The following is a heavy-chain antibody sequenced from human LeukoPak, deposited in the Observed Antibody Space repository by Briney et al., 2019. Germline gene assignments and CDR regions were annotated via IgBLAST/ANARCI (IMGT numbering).Heavy chain of an antibody. CDR1: GDSFSSNSAA. Sequence: HSQTLSLTRAISGDSFSSNSAAWNWIRQSPSRGLEWLGRTYYRSKWYNDYAVSVKSRITINPDTSKNQFSLQLNSVTPEDTAVYYCARDLTVSRYGDYFDYWGQGTLVTVSS. D-gene: IGHD4-17*01. CDR2: TYYRSKWYN. CDR3: ARDLTVSRYGDYFDY. V-gene: IGHV6-1*01. J-gene: IGHJ4*02.